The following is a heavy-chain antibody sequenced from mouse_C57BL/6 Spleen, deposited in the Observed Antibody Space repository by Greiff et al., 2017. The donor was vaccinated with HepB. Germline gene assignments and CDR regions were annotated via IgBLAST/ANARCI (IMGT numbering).Heavy chain of an antibody. Sequence: VQLQQPGAELVKPGASVKLSCKASGYTFTSYWMHWVKQRPGQGLEWIGMIHLNSGSTNYNEKFKSKATLTVDKSSSTAYMQLSSLTSEDSAVYYCARNYYGSSLYFDYWGQGTTLTVSS. CDR1: GYTFTSYW. J-gene: IGHJ2*01. V-gene: IGHV1-64*01. D-gene: IGHD1-1*01. CDR2: IHLNSGST. CDR3: ARNYYGSSLYFDY.